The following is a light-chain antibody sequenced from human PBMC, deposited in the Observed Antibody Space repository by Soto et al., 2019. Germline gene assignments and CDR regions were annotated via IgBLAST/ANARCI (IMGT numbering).Light chain of an antibody. CDR3: ATWDDSLNSPV. Sequence: QSALTQPASVSGSPGQSITISCTGTSSDLGTYNYVSWYQQHPDKAPKLIIYDVRNRPSGISDRFSGSKSGDTASLIISGLQAEDEADYYCATWDDSLNSPVFGGGTKLTVL. J-gene: IGLJ2*01. CDR2: DVR. V-gene: IGLV2-14*03. CDR1: SSDLGTYNY.